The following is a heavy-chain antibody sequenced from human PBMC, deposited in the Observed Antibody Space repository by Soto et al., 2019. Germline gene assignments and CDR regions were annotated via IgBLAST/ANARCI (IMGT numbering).Heavy chain of an antibody. CDR1: GGSVSSGCYY. CDR3: AIDHYYGSGRSDYYCGMDV. D-gene: IGHD3-10*01. V-gene: IGHV4-61*01. Sequence: ASETLSLTCTVSGGSVSSGCYYWSWIRQPPRKRKEWIGYIYYSGSTNYNPSLKSRVTISVDTSKNQFSLKLSSVTAADTAVYYCAIDHYYGSGRSDYYCGMDVWGQGTTVTVS. J-gene: IGHJ6*02. CDR2: IYYSGST.